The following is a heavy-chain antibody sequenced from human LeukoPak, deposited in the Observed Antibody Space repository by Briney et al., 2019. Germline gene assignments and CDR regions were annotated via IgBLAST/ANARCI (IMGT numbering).Heavy chain of an antibody. V-gene: IGHV3-30*04. J-gene: IGHJ4*02. CDR2: ISYDGSNK. CDR3: ARAEDGWAGTGYFDY. D-gene: IGHD6-19*01. CDR1: GFTFSSYA. Sequence: GSLRLSCAASGFTFSSYAMHWVRQAPGKGLEWVAVISYDGSNKYYADSVKGRFTISRDNSKNTLYLQMNSLRAEDTAVYYCARAEDGWAGTGYFDYWGQGTLVTVSS.